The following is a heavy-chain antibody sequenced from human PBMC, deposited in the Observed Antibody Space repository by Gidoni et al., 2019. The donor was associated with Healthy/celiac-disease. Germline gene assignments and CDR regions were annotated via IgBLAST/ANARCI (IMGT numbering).Heavy chain of an antibody. V-gene: IGHV1-2*02. D-gene: IGHD5-18*01. Sequence: QAQLVQSGAAVPKPGPSAKVPCRASGSTFTGHYMHWVRQAPGQGLEWRGWINPNSDGTNNAQKCRGRVTMTRDTSISTAYVELNRLRADDTAVYYCASGGIQLWLPFDYWGQGTLVTVSS. CDR2: INPNSDGT. CDR3: ASGGIQLWLPFDY. CDR1: GSTFTGHY. J-gene: IGHJ4*02.